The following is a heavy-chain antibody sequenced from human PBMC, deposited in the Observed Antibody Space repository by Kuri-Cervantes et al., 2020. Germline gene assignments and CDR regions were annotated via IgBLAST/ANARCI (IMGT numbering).Heavy chain of an antibody. CDR3: AKDNAPRLIAAAGTEEGYYYYYMDV. D-gene: IGHD6-13*01. V-gene: IGHV3-21*04. CDR2: ISSSSSYI. Sequence: GGSLRLSCAASGFTFSSYWMHWVRQAPGEGLVWVSSISSSSSYIYYADSVKGRFTISRDNAKNSLYLQMNSLRAEDTALYYCAKDNAPRLIAAAGTEEGYYYYYMDVWGQGTTVTVSS. J-gene: IGHJ6*03. CDR1: GFTFSSYW.